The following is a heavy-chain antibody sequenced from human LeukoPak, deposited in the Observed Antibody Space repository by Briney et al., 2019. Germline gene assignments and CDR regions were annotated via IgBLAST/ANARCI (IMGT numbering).Heavy chain of an antibody. V-gene: IGHV4-34*01. CDR1: GGSSSGYY. CDR3: ARGGGGYYYYGMDV. D-gene: IGHD3-10*01. Sequence: SETLSLTCAVYGGSSSGYYWSWIRQPPGKGLEWIGEINHSGSTNYNPSLKSRVTISVDTSKNQFSLKLSSVTAADTAVYYCARGGGGYYYYGMDVWGQGATVTVSS. CDR2: INHSGST. J-gene: IGHJ6*02.